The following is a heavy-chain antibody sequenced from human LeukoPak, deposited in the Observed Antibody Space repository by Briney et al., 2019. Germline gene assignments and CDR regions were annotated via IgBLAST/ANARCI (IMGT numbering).Heavy chain of an antibody. CDR1: GFAFDDFA. Sequence: GGSLRLSCTTSGFAFDDFAMSWVRQPAGQGLEWVGFIRRRAYGGAAEYADSVKGRFIISRDDSKGIAYLQMNSLKTEDTAVYYCSRNGLVDFDYWGQGSRVIVSP. CDR3: SRNGLVDFDY. J-gene: IGHJ4*02. V-gene: IGHV3-49*04. CDR2: IRRRAYGGAA.